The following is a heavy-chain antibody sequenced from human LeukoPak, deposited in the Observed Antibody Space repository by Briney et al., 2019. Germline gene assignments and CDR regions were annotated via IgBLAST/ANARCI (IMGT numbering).Heavy chain of an antibody. CDR2: MNPNSGNT. Sequence: ASVKVSCKASGYTFTSYDINWVRQATGQGLEWMGWMNPNSGNTGYAQKFQGRVTMTRNTSISTAYVELSSLRSEDTAVYYCARGPSRYYDFWSGLFGMDVWGQGTTVTVSS. CDR3: ARGPSRYYDFWSGLFGMDV. D-gene: IGHD3-3*01. V-gene: IGHV1-8*01. CDR1: GYTFTSYD. J-gene: IGHJ6*02.